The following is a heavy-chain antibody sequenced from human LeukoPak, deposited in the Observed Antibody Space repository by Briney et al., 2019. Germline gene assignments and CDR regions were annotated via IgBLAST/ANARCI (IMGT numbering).Heavy chain of an antibody. CDR2: IRYDGNDH. CDR1: GFTFTRNC. D-gene: IGHD1-26*01. CDR3: ARWGIVGHDAFDL. V-gene: IGHV3-33*08. Sequence: PGGSLRLSCIASGFTFTRNCMHWVRQAPGKGLEWVALIRYDGNDHWYGDSAKGRFTISRDNSKDTVYLQMDSLRDEDTAVYYCARWGIVGHDAFDLWGQGTMVTVSS. J-gene: IGHJ3*01.